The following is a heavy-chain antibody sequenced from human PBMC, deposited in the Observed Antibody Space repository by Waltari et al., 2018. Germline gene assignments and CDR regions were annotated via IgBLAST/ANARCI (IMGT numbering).Heavy chain of an antibody. Sequence: QVQLQESGPGLVRPSETLSLTGVVSGYLINSGYYWGWVRQTPGKGLQWIGSIYHGGITYYNPSLKSRLTLSVDTSRNQFSLKLTSVTAADTAIYYCVRSGLGYCTSSTCYKNDDWGQGTLVTVSS. V-gene: IGHV4-38-2*01. CDR1: GYLINSGYY. D-gene: IGHD2-2*02. CDR3: VRSGLGYCTSSTCYKNDD. CDR2: IYHGGIT. J-gene: IGHJ4*02.